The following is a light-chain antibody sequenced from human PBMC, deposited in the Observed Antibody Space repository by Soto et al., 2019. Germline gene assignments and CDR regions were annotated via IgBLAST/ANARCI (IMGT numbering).Light chain of an antibody. CDR1: QSVSNNY. J-gene: IGKJ1*01. V-gene: IGKV3-20*01. Sequence: EIVLTQSPGTLSLSPGERATLSCRASQSVSNNYLAWYQQKPGQAPRLLIYGASNRATGIPDRFSGSGSGTDFTLTISRLEPDDFATYYCQQYNSYSWTFGQGTKV. CDR2: GAS. CDR3: QQYNSYSWT.